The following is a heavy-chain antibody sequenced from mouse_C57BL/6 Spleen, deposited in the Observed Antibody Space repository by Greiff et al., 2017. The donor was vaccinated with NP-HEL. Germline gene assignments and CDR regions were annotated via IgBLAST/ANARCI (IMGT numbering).Heavy chain of an antibody. CDR2: ISDGGSYT. D-gene: IGHD1-1*01. V-gene: IGHV5-4*01. CDR3: ARLLYGRAMDY. CDR1: GFTFSSYA. Sequence: EVQVVESGGGLVKPGGSLKLSCAASGFTFSSYAMSWVRQTPEKRLEWVATISDGGSYTYYPDNVKGRFTISRDNAKNNLYLQMSHLKSEDTAMYYCARLLYGRAMDYWGQGTSVTVSS. J-gene: IGHJ4*01.